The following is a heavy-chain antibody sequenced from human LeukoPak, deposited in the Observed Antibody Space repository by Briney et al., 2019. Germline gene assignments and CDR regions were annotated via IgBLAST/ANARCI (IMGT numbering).Heavy chain of an antibody. D-gene: IGHD6-13*01. Sequence: ASVKVSCKASGYTFTRYYMHWVRQAPGQGLEWMGRINPNSGGTNYAQKFQGRVTMTRDTSISTAYMELSRLRSDDTAVYYCARSYGLAAAERIPDYWGQGTLVTVSS. CDR3: ARSYGLAAAERIPDY. CDR2: INPNSGGT. CDR1: GYTFTRYY. J-gene: IGHJ4*02. V-gene: IGHV1-2*06.